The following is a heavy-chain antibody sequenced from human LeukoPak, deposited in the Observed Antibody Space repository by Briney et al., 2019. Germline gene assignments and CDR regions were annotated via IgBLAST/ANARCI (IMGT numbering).Heavy chain of an antibody. Sequence: PGGSLRLSCAASGFTFSSYSMNWVRQAPGKGLEWVSYISSSSSTIYYADSVKGRFTISRDNAKNSLYLQMNSLRAEDTAVYYCAKQYYDFWSGFPYWGQGTLVTVSS. V-gene: IGHV3-48*01. CDR1: GFTFSSYS. J-gene: IGHJ4*02. CDR2: ISSSSSTI. CDR3: AKQYYDFWSGFPY. D-gene: IGHD3-3*01.